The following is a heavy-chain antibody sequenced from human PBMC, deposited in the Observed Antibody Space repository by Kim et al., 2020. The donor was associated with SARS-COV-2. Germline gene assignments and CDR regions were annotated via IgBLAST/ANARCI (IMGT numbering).Heavy chain of an antibody. CDR2: IYYSGST. CDR1: GGSISSGGYY. D-gene: IGHD6-13*01. CDR3: ARVPPQYSSSVVEV. J-gene: IGHJ4*02. V-gene: IGHV4-31*03. Sequence: SETLSLTCTVSGGSISSGGYYWSWIRQHPGKGLEWIGYIYYSGSTYYNPSLKSRVTISVDTSKNQFSLKLSSVTAADTAVYYCARVPPQYSSSVVEVWGQGTLVTVSS.